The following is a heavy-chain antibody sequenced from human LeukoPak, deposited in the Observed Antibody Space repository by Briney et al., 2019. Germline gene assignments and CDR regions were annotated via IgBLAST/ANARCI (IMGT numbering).Heavy chain of an antibody. V-gene: IGHV4-31*03. D-gene: IGHD3-9*01. CDR1: GGSISSGGYY. CDR3: AREGATGSGGYFDY. Sequence: SQTRSLTCTVSGGSISSGGYYWSWIRQHPGKGLEWIGYIYYSGSTYYNPSLKSRVTISVDTSKNQFSLKLSSVTAADTAVYYCAREGATGSGGYFDYWGQGTLVTVSS. J-gene: IGHJ4*02. CDR2: IYYSGST.